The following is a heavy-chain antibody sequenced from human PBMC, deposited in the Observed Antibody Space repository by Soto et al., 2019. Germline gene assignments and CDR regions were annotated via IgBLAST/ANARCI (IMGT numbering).Heavy chain of an antibody. CDR1: GFTFSYYW. V-gene: IGHV3-74*01. D-gene: IGHD1-26*01. CDR2: IHSDGSST. Sequence: EVQLVESGGGLVQPGESLRLSCAASGFTFSYYWMHWVRQAPGKGLVWVSRIHSDGSSTTYADSVKGRFTISRDNPRNKVYLPMNSLRVEDTAVYYCARGDRGAFDIWGQGTVVTVSS. CDR3: ARGDRGAFDI. J-gene: IGHJ3*02.